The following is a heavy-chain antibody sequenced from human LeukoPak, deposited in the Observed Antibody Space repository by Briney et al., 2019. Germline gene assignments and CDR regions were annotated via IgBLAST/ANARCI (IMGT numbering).Heavy chain of an antibody. CDR3: ARDSGSNGWDPTSFMDY. J-gene: IGHJ4*02. V-gene: IGHV1-2*02. D-gene: IGHD6-19*01. Sequence: APVKVSCKASGYTFTGHHIHWVRQAPGQGLEWMGWINPNSGGANSAQKFLGRVSMTRDTSISTVHMDLASLTSDDTAVYYCARDSGSNGWDPTSFMDYWGRGTLVTVSS. CDR2: INPNSGGA. CDR1: GYTFTGHH.